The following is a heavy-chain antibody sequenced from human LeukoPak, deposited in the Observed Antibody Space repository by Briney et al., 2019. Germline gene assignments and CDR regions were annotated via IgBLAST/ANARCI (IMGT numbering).Heavy chain of an antibody. V-gene: IGHV3-11*01. CDR1: GFTFSSYA. D-gene: IGHD1-26*01. CDR3: ARDRYSGSYPIDY. J-gene: IGHJ4*02. CDR2: ISSRGSAI. Sequence: GGSLRLSCAASGFTFSSYAMSWIRQAPGKGLEWGSYISSRGSAIYYADSVKGRFTISRDNAKNSLYLQMNSLRAEDTAVYYCARDRYSGSYPIDYWGQGTLVTVSS.